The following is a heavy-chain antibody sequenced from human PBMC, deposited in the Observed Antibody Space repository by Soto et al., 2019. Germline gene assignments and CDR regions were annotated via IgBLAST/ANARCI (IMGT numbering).Heavy chain of an antibody. CDR3: ARRIAVAGRTPYIYYYYYGMDV. D-gene: IGHD6-19*01. J-gene: IGHJ6*02. CDR2: IIPIFGTA. CDR1: GGTFSSYA. V-gene: IGHV1-69*13. Sequence: ASVKVSCKASGGTFSSYAISWVRQAPGQGLEWMGGIIPIFGTANYAQKFQGRVTITADESTSTAYMELSSLRSEDTAVYYCARRIAVAGRTPYIYYYYYGMDVWGQGTTVTVSS.